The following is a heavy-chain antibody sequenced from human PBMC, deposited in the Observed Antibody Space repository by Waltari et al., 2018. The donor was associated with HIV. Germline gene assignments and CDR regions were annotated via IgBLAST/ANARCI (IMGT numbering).Heavy chain of an antibody. J-gene: IGHJ4*02. CDR2: ISYDGSDK. D-gene: IGHD1-1*01. Sequence: VQLVESGGGVVQPGRSLRLSCTGSGFTFNNYILHWVRQAPGKGREWIALISYDGSDKDYADSLRGRFTISRDNSKNTLFLQMDSLRIEDTALYYCAREAVTTNYYFDNWGQGTLVTVSS. CDR3: AREAVTTNYYFDN. CDR1: GFTFNNYI. V-gene: IGHV3-30*01.